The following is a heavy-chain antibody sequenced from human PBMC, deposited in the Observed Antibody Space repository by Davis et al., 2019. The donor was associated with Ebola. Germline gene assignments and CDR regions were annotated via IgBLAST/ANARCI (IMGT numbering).Heavy chain of an antibody. D-gene: IGHD5-12*01. V-gene: IGHV1-2*02. CDR2: INPNSGGT. Sequence: ASVKVSCKASGYTFTGYYMHWVRQAPGQGLEWMGWINPNSGGTNYAQKFQGRVTITADKSTSTAYMELSSLRSEDTAVYYCARGRSMVATQVGLRYWGQGTLVTVSS. J-gene: IGHJ4*02. CDR3: ARGRSMVATQVGLRY. CDR1: GYTFTGYY.